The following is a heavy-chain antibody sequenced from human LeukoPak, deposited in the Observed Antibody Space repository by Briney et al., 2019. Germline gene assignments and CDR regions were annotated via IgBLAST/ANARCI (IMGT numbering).Heavy chain of an antibody. V-gene: IGHV4-59*01. D-gene: IGHD3-3*01. CDR1: GGSISSYY. CDR2: IYYSGST. Sequence: PSETLSLTCTVSGGSISSYYWSWIRQPPGKGLEWIGYIYYSGSTNYNPSLQSRVTISVDTSKNQFSLKLSSVTAADTAVYYCARVREHITIFGVAHNWFDPWGQGTLVTVSS. CDR3: ARVREHITIFGVAHNWFDP. J-gene: IGHJ5*02.